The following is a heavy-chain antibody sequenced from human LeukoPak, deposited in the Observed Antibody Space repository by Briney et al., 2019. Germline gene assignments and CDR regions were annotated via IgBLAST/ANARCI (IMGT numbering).Heavy chain of an antibody. D-gene: IGHD3-22*01. CDR2: ISSSSGTT. V-gene: IGHV3-48*01. CDR3: ARDEYYDSSGYTS. Sequence: GGSLRLSCAASGFTFSSYSMTWVRQAPGKGLEWLSYISSSSGTTHYADSVKGRFTISRDNAKNSLYLQMNNLRVEDTAVYYCARDEYYDSSGYTSWGQGTLVTVSS. CDR1: GFTFSSYS. J-gene: IGHJ4*02.